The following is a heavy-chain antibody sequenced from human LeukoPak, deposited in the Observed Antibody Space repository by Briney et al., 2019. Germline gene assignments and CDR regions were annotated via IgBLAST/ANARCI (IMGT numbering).Heavy chain of an antibody. CDR2: INPNSGGT. Sequence: ASVKVSCKASGYTFTGYYMHWVRQAPGQGLEWMGWINPNSGGTNYAQKFQGRVTMTRDTSISTAYMELSRLRSDDTAVYYCARDKAYYYDSSGHGGAFDIWGQGTMVTVSS. CDR1: GYTFTGYY. V-gene: IGHV1-2*02. D-gene: IGHD3-22*01. CDR3: ARDKAYYYDSSGHGGAFDI. J-gene: IGHJ3*02.